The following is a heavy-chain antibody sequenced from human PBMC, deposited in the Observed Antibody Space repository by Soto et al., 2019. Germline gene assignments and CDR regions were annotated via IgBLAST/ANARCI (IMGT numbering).Heavy chain of an antibody. CDR3: ARGVGSGSYYNQYNWFDP. CDR1: GGTFSSYA. V-gene: IGHV1-18*01. J-gene: IGHJ5*02. CDR2: ISAYNGNA. D-gene: IGHD3-10*01. Sequence: AASVKVSCKASGGTFSSYAISWVRQAPGQGLEWMGWISAYNGNANYAQKLQGRVTMTTDASTSTAYMELRSLRSDDTAVYYCARGVGSGSYYNQYNWFDPWGQGTLVTVSS.